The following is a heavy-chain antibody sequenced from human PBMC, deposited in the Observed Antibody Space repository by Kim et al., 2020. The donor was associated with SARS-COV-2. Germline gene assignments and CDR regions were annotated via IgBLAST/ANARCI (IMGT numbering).Heavy chain of an antibody. D-gene: IGHD3-22*01. J-gene: IGHJ4*02. Sequence: VKGRFTISRDNSKNTLYLQMNSLRAEDTAVYYCAKEAYFYDSSGYVYFDYWGQGTLVTVSS. CDR3: AKEAYFYDSSGYVYFDY. V-gene: IGHV3-23*01.